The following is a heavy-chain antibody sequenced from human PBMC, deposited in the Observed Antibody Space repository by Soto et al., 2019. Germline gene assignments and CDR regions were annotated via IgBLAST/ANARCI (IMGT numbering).Heavy chain of an antibody. CDR3: WGELLGFSYRKRFDP. Sequence: QVQLVQSGAEVKKPGASVMVSCKTSGYTFRDYGISWVRQAPGQGLEWMGWISGHNGDTKYGQKFQGRITNTKETSTGTGYMELGGPKTGGTAVLFCWGELLGFSYRKRFDPLGPGTLVNVSS. D-gene: IGHD3-10*01. J-gene: IGHJ5*02. V-gene: IGHV1-18*04. CDR1: GYTFRDYG. CDR2: ISGHNGDT.